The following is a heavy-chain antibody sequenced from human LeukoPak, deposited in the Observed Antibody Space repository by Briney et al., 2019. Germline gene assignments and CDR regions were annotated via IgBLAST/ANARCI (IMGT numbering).Heavy chain of an antibody. CDR2: IGRRGNAI. D-gene: IGHD4-17*01. V-gene: IGHV3-11*04. Sequence: GGSLRLSCAASGFTFSDYYMSWIRQAPGKGLEWVSYIGRRGNAIYYADSVKGRFTISRDNAKNSLYLQMNSLRAEDTAFYYCARAISLDYGDYYFDSWGQGTLVTVSS. J-gene: IGHJ4*02. CDR3: ARAISLDYGDYYFDS. CDR1: GFTFSDYY.